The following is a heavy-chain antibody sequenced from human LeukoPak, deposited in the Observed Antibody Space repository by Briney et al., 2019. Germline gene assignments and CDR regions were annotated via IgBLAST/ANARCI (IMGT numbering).Heavy chain of an antibody. CDR1: GGSISNYY. Sequence: SETLSLTCTVSGGSISNYYWSWIRQPAGKGLEWIGRLFTSGTTNYNPSLESRITMSVDTSKNQFSLKLHSVTAADTAVYYCARSYSDYDYFDSWGQGTLVTVS. CDR3: ARSYSDYDYFDS. D-gene: IGHD4-11*01. J-gene: IGHJ4*02. V-gene: IGHV4-4*07. CDR2: LFTSGTT.